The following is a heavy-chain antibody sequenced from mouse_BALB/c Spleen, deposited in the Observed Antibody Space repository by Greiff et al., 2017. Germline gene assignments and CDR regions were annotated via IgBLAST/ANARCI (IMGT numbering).Heavy chain of an antibody. D-gene: IGHD3-1*01. Sequence: QVQLQQSGAELVRPGSSVKISCKASGYAFSSYWMNWVKQRPGQGLEWIGQIYPGDGDTNYNGKFKGKATLTADKSSSTAYMQLSSLTSEDSAVYYCARSGSHYAMDYWGQGTSVTVSS. CDR2: IYPGDGDT. CDR3: ARSGSHYAMDY. V-gene: IGHV1-80*01. CDR1: GYAFSSYW. J-gene: IGHJ4*01.